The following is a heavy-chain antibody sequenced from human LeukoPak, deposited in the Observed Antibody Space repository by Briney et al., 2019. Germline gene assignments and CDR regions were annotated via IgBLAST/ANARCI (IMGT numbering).Heavy chain of an antibody. J-gene: IGHJ4*02. Sequence: SETLSPTCTVSGGSVSSGSYYWSWIRQPPGKGLEWIGYIYYSGSTNYNPSLKSRVTISVDTSKNQFSLKLSSVTAADTAVYYCARDSTMVRGLEYYFDYWGQGTLVTVSS. D-gene: IGHD3-10*01. CDR1: GGSVSSGSYY. CDR2: IYYSGST. CDR3: ARDSTMVRGLEYYFDY. V-gene: IGHV4-61*01.